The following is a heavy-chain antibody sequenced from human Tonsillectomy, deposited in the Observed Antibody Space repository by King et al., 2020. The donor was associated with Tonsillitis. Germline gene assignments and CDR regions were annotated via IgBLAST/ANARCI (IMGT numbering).Heavy chain of an antibody. CDR3: ARAEGDKRWLQLWLGY. D-gene: IGHD5-24*01. Sequence: VQLVESGGGVVQPGRSLRLSCAASGFTFSSYGMHWVRQAPGKGLEWVAVIWYDGSNKYYADSVKGRFTISRDNSKNTLYLQMNSLRAEDTAVYYCARAEGDKRWLQLWLGYWGQGTLVTVSS. CDR1: GFTFSSYG. CDR2: IWYDGSNK. V-gene: IGHV3-33*08. J-gene: IGHJ4*02.